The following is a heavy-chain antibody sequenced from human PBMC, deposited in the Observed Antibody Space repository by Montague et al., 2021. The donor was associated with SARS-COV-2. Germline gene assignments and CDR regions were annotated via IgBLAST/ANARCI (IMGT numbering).Heavy chain of an antibody. V-gene: IGHV4-34*01. CDR1: GGSFSGYY. CDR2: TNHSGST. CDR3: ARGRRILLWFGELLSGGDYYGMDV. Sequence: SETLSLTCAVYGGSFSGYYWSWIRQPPGKGLEWIGETNHSGSTNYNPSPKSRVTISVDTSKNQFSLKLSSVTAADTAVYYCARGRRILLWFGELLSGGDYYGMDVWGQGTTVTVSS. J-gene: IGHJ6*02. D-gene: IGHD3-10*01.